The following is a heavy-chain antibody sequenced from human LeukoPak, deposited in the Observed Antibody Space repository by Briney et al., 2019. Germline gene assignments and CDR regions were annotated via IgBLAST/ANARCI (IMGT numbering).Heavy chain of an antibody. CDR3: ARGYCSGGSCYWYYFDY. D-gene: IGHD2-15*01. CDR1: GFTFSDYY. Sequence: GGSLRLSCAASGFTFSDYYMSWIRQAPGKGLEWVSYISSSSSTISYADSVKGRFTISRDNSKNTLYLQMNSLRAEDTAVYYCARGYCSGGSCYWYYFDYWGQGTLVTVSS. J-gene: IGHJ4*02. CDR2: ISSSSSTI. V-gene: IGHV3-11*04.